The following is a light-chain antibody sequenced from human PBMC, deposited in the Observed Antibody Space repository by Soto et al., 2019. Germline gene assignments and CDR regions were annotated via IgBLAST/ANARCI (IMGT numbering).Light chain of an antibody. J-gene: IGKJ2*01. CDR1: QDLNTRY. Sequence: IVLTQSPGTLSLSPGERATLSCRASQDLNTRYSDWYQQKRGQPPSLLIFATSTRASGIPDRFSGSGSGRDFTLTISRLEPEDSAVYFCQQYDTSARYIFGQGTSLDIK. V-gene: IGKV3-20*01. CDR2: ATS. CDR3: QQYDTSARYI.